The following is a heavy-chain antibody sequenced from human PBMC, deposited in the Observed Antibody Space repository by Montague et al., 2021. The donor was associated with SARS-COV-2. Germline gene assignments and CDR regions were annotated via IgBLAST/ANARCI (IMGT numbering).Heavy chain of an antibody. CDR2: IYHSGST. Sequence: SETLSLTCTVSTGSLSTYYWGWIRQPPGKGLEWNGSIYHSGSTYYNPSLKSRVTISVDTSKTQYSLKLSSVTAADTAVYYCDEIVGATDYWGQGTLVTVSS. CDR3: DEIVGATDY. J-gene: IGHJ4*02. D-gene: IGHD1-26*01. CDR1: TGSLSTYY. V-gene: IGHV4-59*04.